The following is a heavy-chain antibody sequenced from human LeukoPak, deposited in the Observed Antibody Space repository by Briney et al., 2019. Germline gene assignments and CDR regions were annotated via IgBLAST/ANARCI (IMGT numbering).Heavy chain of an antibody. CDR1: GYTFTSYG. CDR2: ISAYNGNT. CDR3: AGDWGKTMIVNWFDP. J-gene: IGHJ5*02. D-gene: IGHD3-22*01. V-gene: IGHV1-18*01. Sequence: ASVKVSCKASGYTFTSYGISWVRQAPGQGLEWMGWISAYNGNTNYAQKLQGRVTMTTDTSTSTAYMELRSLRSDDTAVYYCAGDWGKTMIVNWFDPWGQGTLVTVSS.